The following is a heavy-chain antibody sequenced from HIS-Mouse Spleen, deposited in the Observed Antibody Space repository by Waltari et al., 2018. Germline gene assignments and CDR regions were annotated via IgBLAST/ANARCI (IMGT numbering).Heavy chain of an antibody. J-gene: IGHJ4*02. CDR3: ARMGPASGSYGDY. Sequence: QVQLQQWGAGLLKPSETLSLTCAVYGGSFSGYYWSWIRQPPGKGLEWIGEINHSGSTTYNPSLKSRVTISVATSKNQFSLKLSSVTAADTAVYYCARMGPASGSYGDYWGQGTLVTVSS. D-gene: IGHD1-26*01. V-gene: IGHV4-34*01. CDR1: GGSFSGYY. CDR2: INHSGST.